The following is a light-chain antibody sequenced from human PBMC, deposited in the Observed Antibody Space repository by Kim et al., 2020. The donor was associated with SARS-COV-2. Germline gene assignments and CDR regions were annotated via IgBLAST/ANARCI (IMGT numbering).Light chain of an antibody. CDR2: GAS. J-gene: IGKJ4*01. Sequence: SVSPGERATLSCRADQSVSSNLAWYQQKPGQAPRLLIYGASTRATAIPARFSGSGSGTEFTLTISSLQSEDFAVYYCQQYNNWPLTFGGGTKLEIK. V-gene: IGKV3-15*01. CDR3: QQYNNWPLT. CDR1: QSVSSN.